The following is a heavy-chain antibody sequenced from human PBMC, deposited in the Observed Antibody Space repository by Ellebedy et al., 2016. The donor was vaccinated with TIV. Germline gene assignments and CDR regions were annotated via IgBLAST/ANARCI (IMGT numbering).Heavy chain of an antibody. Sequence: AASVKVSCKASGYTFTRYGIFWVRHPPGQGLEWMGWISAYNGNTNYAQKLQGRVTMTTDTSTSTAYMELRSLRSDDTAVYYCAQAQQWLVGYYFDYWGQGTLVTVSS. CDR3: AQAQQWLVGYYFDY. CDR1: GYTFTRYG. CDR2: ISAYNGNT. V-gene: IGHV1-18*01. D-gene: IGHD6-19*01. J-gene: IGHJ4*02.